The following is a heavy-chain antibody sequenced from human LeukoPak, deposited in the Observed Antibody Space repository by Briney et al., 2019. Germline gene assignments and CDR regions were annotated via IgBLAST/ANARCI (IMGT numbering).Heavy chain of an antibody. D-gene: IGHD3-22*01. CDR1: GFTFSNYA. CDR3: ARGLFTLPSSGYPEGHFDY. J-gene: IGHJ4*02. V-gene: IGHV3-23*01. Sequence: PGGSLRLSCAASGFTFSNYAMSWVRQAPGKGLEWVSAISGSASSTYHADSVKGRFTISRDNSKNTLYLQMNSLRADDTAVYYCARGLFTLPSSGYPEGHFDYWGQGTLVTVSS. CDR2: ISGSASST.